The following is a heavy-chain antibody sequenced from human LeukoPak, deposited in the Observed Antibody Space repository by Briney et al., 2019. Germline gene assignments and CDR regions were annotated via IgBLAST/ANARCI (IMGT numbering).Heavy chain of an antibody. Sequence: SETLSLTCIVSGGSISSGGYSWSWIRQPPGKGLEWIGYIYHSGSTYYNPSLKSRVTISVDRSKNQFSLKLSSVTAADTAVYYCARGAYYYYYGMDVWGQGTTVTVSS. CDR1: GGSISSGGYS. CDR3: ARGAYYYYYGMDV. J-gene: IGHJ6*02. V-gene: IGHV4-30-2*01. CDR2: IYHSGST.